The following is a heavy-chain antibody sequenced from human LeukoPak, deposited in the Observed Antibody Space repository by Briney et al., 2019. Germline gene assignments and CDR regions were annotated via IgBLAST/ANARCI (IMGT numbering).Heavy chain of an antibody. J-gene: IGHJ5*02. D-gene: IGHD2-8*01. V-gene: IGHV5-51*01. CDR1: GYSFTSYG. Sequence: GESLKISCKGSGYSFTSYGMGGVRQMPGKGLEWMGIIYPGDSDARYSPSFQGQVTISADKSISTAYLQWSSLKASDTAMYYCARGYCTNGVCYEHWFDPWGQGTLVTVSS. CDR2: IYPGDSDA. CDR3: ARGYCTNGVCYEHWFDP.